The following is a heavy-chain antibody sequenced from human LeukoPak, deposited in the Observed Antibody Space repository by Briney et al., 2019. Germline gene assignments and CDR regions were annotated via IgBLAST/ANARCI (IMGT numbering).Heavy chain of an antibody. CDR3: AXXXRXXWLVPAQPMENWFDP. CDR1: GGSFSGYY. Sequence: SETLSLTCAVYGGSFSGYYWSWIRQPPGKGLEWIGEINHSGSTNYNPSLKSRVTISVDTSKNQFSLKLSSVTAADTAVYYCAXXXRXXWLVPAQPMENWFDPWGQGTLVTVSS. CDR2: INHSGST. V-gene: IGHV4-34*01. J-gene: IGHJ5*02. D-gene: IGHD6-19*01.